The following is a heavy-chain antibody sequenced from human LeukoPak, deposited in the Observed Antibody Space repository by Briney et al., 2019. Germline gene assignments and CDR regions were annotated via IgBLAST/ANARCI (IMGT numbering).Heavy chain of an antibody. CDR1: GVSVSSTTYY. Sequence: PSETLSLTCSVSGVSVSSTTYYWGWIRQPPGKGLEWIGSIYYSGSTYYNPSLKSRVTISVDTSKNQFSLKLNSVTAADTAVYYCARVGITMVRGVIMSVWDYFDYWGQGTLVTVSS. CDR2: IYYSGST. CDR3: ARVGITMVRGVIMSVWDYFDY. V-gene: IGHV4-39*07. D-gene: IGHD3-10*01. J-gene: IGHJ4*02.